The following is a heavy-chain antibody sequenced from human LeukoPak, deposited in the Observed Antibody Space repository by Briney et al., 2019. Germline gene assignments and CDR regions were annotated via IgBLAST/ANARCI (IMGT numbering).Heavy chain of an antibody. Sequence: GASVKVSCKASGGTFSSYAISWVRQAPGQGLEWMGGIIPIFGTANYAQKFQGRVTITADESTSTAYMELSSLRSEDTAVYYCARETTPAAGNYYYYMDVWGKGTTVTISS. CDR1: GGTFSSYA. J-gene: IGHJ6*03. D-gene: IGHD6-13*01. CDR2: IIPIFGTA. V-gene: IGHV1-69*13. CDR3: ARETTPAAGNYYYYMDV.